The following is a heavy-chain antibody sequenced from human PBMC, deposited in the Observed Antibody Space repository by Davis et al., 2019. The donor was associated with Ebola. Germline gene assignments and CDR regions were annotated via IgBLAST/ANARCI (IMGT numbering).Heavy chain of an antibody. V-gene: IGHV4-39*07. Sequence: SETLSLTCTVSGGSISSSSYYWGWIRQPPGKGPEWIGSIYYSGSTYYNPSLKSRVTISVDTSKNQFSLKLSSVTAADTAVYYCARVRLGWFDPWGQGTLVTVSS. CDR2: IYYSGST. CDR3: ARVRLGWFDP. J-gene: IGHJ5*02. CDR1: GGSISSSSYY. D-gene: IGHD6-19*01.